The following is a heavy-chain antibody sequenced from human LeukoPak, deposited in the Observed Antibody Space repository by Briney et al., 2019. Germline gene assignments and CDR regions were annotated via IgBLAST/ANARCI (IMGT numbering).Heavy chain of an antibody. Sequence: PGGSLRLSCAASGFTFSSYGMHWVRQAPGKGLEWVAVIWYDGSNKYYADSVKGRFTISRDSSKNTLYLQMNSLRAEDTAVYYCARAGHDSSGYDAFDIWGQGTMVTVSS. CDR3: ARAGHDSSGYDAFDI. V-gene: IGHV3-33*01. D-gene: IGHD3-22*01. CDR1: GFTFSSYG. CDR2: IWYDGSNK. J-gene: IGHJ3*02.